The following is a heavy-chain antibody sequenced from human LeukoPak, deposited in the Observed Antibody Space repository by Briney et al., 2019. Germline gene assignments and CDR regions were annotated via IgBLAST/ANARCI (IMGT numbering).Heavy chain of an antibody. CDR2: INHSGST. Sequence: SETLSLTCAVYGGSFSGYYWSWIRQPPGKGLEWIGEINHSGSTNYNPSLKSRVTISVDTSKSQFSLKLSSVTAADTAVYYCARGRLGVNWFDPWGQGTLVTVSS. CDR3: ARGRLGVNWFDP. J-gene: IGHJ5*02. CDR1: GGSFSGYY. D-gene: IGHD7-27*01. V-gene: IGHV4-34*01.